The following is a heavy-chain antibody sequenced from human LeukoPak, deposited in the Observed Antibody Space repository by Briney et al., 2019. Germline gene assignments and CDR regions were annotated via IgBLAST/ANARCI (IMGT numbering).Heavy chain of an antibody. CDR1: GGSISSSSYY. Sequence: SEALSLTCTVSGGSISSSSYYWGWIRQPPGKGLEWIGSIYYSGSTYYNPSLKSRVTISVDTSKNQFSLKLSSVTAADTAVYYCAILTYYDFWSGQVYYFDYWGQGTLVTVSS. CDR2: IYYSGST. D-gene: IGHD3-3*01. CDR3: AILTYYDFWSGQVYYFDY. J-gene: IGHJ4*02. V-gene: IGHV4-39*01.